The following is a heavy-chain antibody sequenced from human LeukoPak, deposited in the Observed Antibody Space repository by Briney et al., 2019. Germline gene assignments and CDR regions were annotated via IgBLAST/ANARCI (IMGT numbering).Heavy chain of an antibody. CDR1: GVMFPSYW. CDR3: ARRHHFGFLDS. V-gene: IGHV3-7*04. CDR2: IKQDGSGK. J-gene: IGHJ4*02. Sequence: PGGSLRLSCAASGVMFPSYWVTWVRQAPGKGLEWVANIKQDGSGKYYVDSVKGRFTISRDNAKNSVYLQMNSLRAEDTAVYYCARRHHFGFLDSWGQGTLVTVSS. D-gene: IGHD3-10*01.